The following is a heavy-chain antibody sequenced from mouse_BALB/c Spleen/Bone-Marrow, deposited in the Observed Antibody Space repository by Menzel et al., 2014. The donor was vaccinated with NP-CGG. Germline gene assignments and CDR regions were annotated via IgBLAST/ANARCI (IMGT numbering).Heavy chain of an antibody. CDR3: TRQGFAC. J-gene: IGHJ3*01. CDR1: GFNIKDTY. CDR2: IDPANDNT. V-gene: IGHV14-3*02. Sequence: VQLQQSGAEFVKPGASVKLSCTASGFNIKDTYMHWVKRRPEQGLEWIGRIDPANDNTKYDPKFQGKATITADTSSNTAYLQLSSLTSEDSAVYYCTRQGFACWGQGTLVTVSA.